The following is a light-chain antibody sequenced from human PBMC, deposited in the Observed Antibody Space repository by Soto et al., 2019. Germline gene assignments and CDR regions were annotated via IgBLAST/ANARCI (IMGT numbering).Light chain of an antibody. V-gene: IGKV1-5*01. J-gene: IGKJ1*01. CDR2: DAS. Sequence: DIQMTQSPSTLSASIGDRVTVTCRASPSISTWLAWYQQKPGKAPNLLIYDASSLESGVPSRFSGSGSGTEFTLTITSLEPDDFATYYCQQYHSWAFGQGTKVEVK. CDR1: PSISTW. CDR3: QQYHSWA.